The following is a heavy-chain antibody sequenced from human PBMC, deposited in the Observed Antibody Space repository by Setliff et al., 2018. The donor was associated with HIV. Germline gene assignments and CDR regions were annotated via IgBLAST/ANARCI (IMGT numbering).Heavy chain of an antibody. D-gene: IGHD3-22*01. Sequence: GGSLRLSCAASGFTFSSYGMHWVRQAPGKGLEWVAVIWYDGSNNYYADSVKGRFTISRDNSKNTLYLQMNSLRAEDTAVYYCARGAPRYYYDSSGYYVGAAGFDYWGQGTLVTVSS. J-gene: IGHJ4*02. CDR3: ARGAPRYYYDSSGYYVGAAGFDY. CDR2: IWYDGSNN. CDR1: GFTFSSYG. V-gene: IGHV3-33*01.